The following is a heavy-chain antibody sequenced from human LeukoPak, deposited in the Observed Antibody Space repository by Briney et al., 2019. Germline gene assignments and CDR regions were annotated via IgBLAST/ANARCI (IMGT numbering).Heavy chain of an antibody. CDR3: AATYYYDSSGYY. Sequence: SETLSLTCAVYGWSFSGYYWSWIRQPPGKGLEWIGEINHSGSTNYNPSLKSRVTISVDTSKNQFSLKLSSVTAADTAVYYCAATYYYDSSGYYWGQGTLVTVSS. CDR1: GWSFSGYY. V-gene: IGHV4-34*01. J-gene: IGHJ4*02. D-gene: IGHD3-22*01. CDR2: INHSGST.